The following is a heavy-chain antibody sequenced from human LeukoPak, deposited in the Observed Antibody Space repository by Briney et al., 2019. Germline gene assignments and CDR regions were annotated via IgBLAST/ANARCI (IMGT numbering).Heavy chain of an antibody. CDR2: IKASGSRT. Sequence: ASLKLSCKASRYPVTSYYMDSGRQGPGQGLEWIWLIKASGSRTSYAQNFQGRLTMTSDTPARTVYMELSSLRSEDTAIYYCARIRDGYNDAYDIWGQGTVVTVPS. J-gene: IGHJ3*02. CDR3: ARIRDGYNDAYDI. D-gene: IGHD5-24*01. CDR1: RYPVTSYY. V-gene: IGHV1-46*01.